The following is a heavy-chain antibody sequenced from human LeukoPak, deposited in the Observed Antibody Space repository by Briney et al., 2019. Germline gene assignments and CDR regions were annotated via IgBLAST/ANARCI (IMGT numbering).Heavy chain of an antibody. CDR2: IKSKTDGGTT. CDR3: ARHGRGLGYSYGNDAFDI. J-gene: IGHJ3*02. D-gene: IGHD5-18*01. V-gene: IGHV3-15*01. Sequence: GGSLRLSCAASGFTFSNAWMSWVRQAPGKGLEWVGRIKSKTDGGTTDYAAPVKGRFTISRDDSKNTLYLQMNSLKTEDTAVYYCARHGRGLGYSYGNDAFDIWGQGTMVTVSS. CDR1: GFTFSNAW.